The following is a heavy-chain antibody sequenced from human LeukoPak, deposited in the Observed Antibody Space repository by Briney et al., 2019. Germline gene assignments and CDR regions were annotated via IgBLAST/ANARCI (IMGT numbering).Heavy chain of an antibody. V-gene: IGHV4-61*02. CDR3: AREAQVGVIDY. Sequence: SETLCLTCTVSGGSISSVSYYWSWIRQTAGKGLEWIGRSYTSGSTNYNPSLKSRVTISVATSKNQFSLKLSSVTAADTAVYYCAREAQVGVIDYWGQGTLVTVSS. J-gene: IGHJ4*02. D-gene: IGHD3-10*01. CDR2: SYTSGST. CDR1: GGSISSVSYY.